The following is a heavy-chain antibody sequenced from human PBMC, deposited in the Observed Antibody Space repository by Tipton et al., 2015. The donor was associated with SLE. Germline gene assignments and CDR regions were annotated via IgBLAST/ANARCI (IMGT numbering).Heavy chain of an antibody. Sequence: TLSLTCTVSGGSTSSHYWSWIRQPPGKGLEWIGYIYYSGSTNYNPSLKSRVTISVDTSKNQFSLKLSSVTAADTAVYYCARAVLLWFGELGGAFDIWGQGTMVTVSS. V-gene: IGHV4-59*08. CDR2: IYYSGST. CDR1: GGSTSSHY. CDR3: ARAVLLWFGELGGAFDI. J-gene: IGHJ3*02. D-gene: IGHD3-10*01.